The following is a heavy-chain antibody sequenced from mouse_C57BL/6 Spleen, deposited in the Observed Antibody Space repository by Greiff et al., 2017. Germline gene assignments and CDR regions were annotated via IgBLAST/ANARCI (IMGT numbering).Heavy chain of an antibody. D-gene: IGHD2-2*01. CDR3: ARGEGYDDYFDY. V-gene: IGHV1-82*01. J-gene: IGHJ2*01. CDR1: GYAFSSSW. CDR2: IYPGDGDT. Sequence: VQLQQSGPELVKPGASVKISCKASGYAFSSSWMNWVKQRPGKGLEWIGRIYPGDGDTNYNGKFKGKATLTAEKSSSTAYMQLSSLKSEDSAVYFCARGEGYDDYFDYWGQGTTLTVSS.